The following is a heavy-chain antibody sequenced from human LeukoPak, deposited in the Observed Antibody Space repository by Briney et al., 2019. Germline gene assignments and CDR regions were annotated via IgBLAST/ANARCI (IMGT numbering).Heavy chain of an antibody. D-gene: IGHD3-22*01. V-gene: IGHV4-30-4*01. Sequence: SETLSLTCTVSGGSISSGDYYWSWIRQPPGKGLEWIGYIYYSGSTYYNPSLKSRVTISVDTSKNQFPLKLSSVTAADTAVYYCARGGMGYYDSSGYLYYWGQGTLVTVSS. CDR3: ARGGMGYYDSSGYLYY. CDR2: IYYSGST. J-gene: IGHJ4*02. CDR1: GGSISSGDYY.